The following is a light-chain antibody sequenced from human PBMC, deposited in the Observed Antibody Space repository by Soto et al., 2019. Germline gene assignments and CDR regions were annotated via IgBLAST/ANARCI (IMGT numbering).Light chain of an antibody. CDR2: GAS. Sequence: EIVLTQSPGTLSLSPRERATRSCRASQSVSSSYLAWYQQKPGQAPRLLIYGASSRATGIPDRVSGSGSGTDFTRTISRVEPEDFAVYYGHQYGSSPLTVGGGTKVVIK. V-gene: IGKV3-20*01. CDR1: QSVSSSY. CDR3: HQYGSSPLT. J-gene: IGKJ4*01.